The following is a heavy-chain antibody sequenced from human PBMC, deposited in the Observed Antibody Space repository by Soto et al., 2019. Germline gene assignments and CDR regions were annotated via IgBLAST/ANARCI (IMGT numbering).Heavy chain of an antibody. V-gene: IGHV4-34*01. J-gene: IGHJ4*02. CDR3: ARACSSNSCYDVFDY. D-gene: IGHD2-2*01. CDR1: GGSFSGYY. Sequence: SETLSLTCAVYGGSFSGYYLSWIRQPPGKGLEWIGEINHSGSTNYNPSLKSRVTMSVDTSKNQFSLKLSSVTAADTAVYYCARACSSNSCYDVFDYWGQGTLVTVSS. CDR2: INHSGST.